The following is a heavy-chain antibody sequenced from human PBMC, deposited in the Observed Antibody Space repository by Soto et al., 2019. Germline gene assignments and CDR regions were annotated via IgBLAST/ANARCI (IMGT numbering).Heavy chain of an antibody. D-gene: IGHD2-21*02. CDR3: AREKVVVTAAQAFDI. CDR1: GGSINSNNW. V-gene: IGHV4-4*02. CDR2: IYHSGTT. Sequence: PSETLSLTGTVSGGSINSNNWWNWVRQAPGKGLEWIGEIYHSGTTNHNPSLKSRLTMSVDKSKNQFSLKLNSVTAAETAVYYCAREKVVVTAAQAFDIWGQGTMVTVSS. J-gene: IGHJ3*02.